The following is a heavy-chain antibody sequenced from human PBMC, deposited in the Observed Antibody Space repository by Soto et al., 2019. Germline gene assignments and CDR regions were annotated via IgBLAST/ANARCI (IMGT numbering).Heavy chain of an antibody. Sequence: QITLKESGPTLVKPTQPLTLTCTFSGFSLSTSGVGVGWIRQPPGKALEWLALIYWDDDKRYSPSLKSRLTIPKETSKTQVVLTMTNMDPVDTATYYCAHSNYDILTGVNWFDPWGQGTLVTVSS. CDR1: GFSLSTSGVG. J-gene: IGHJ5*02. D-gene: IGHD3-9*01. V-gene: IGHV2-5*02. CDR3: AHSNYDILTGVNWFDP. CDR2: IYWDDDK.